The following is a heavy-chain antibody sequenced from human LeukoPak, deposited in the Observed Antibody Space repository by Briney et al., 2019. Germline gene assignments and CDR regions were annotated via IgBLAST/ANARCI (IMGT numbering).Heavy chain of an antibody. D-gene: IGHD2-21*02. CDR2: ISYDGSNK. CDR3: ARVRCGGDCEEQYFQH. Sequence: GGSLRLSCAASGFTFSSYAMHWVRQAPGKGLEWVAVISYDGSNKYYADSVKGRFTISRDNSKNTLYLQMNSLRAEDTAVYYCARVRCGGDCEEQYFQHWGQGTLVTVSS. V-gene: IGHV3-30-3*01. J-gene: IGHJ1*01. CDR1: GFTFSSYA.